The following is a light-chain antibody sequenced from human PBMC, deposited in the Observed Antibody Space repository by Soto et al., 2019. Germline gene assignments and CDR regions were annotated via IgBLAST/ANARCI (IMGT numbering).Light chain of an antibody. CDR1: QSVRTI. CDR3: QQYDDWPRT. Sequence: ERVMTQSPATLSVSPGERAAHSCRASQSVRTILAWYQQTPGQAPRLLIYGASTRATGIPDRFRGSGSGTEFTLTISSLQSEDFASYYCQQYDDWPRTFGQGTKVDIK. CDR2: GAS. J-gene: IGKJ1*01. V-gene: IGKV3-15*01.